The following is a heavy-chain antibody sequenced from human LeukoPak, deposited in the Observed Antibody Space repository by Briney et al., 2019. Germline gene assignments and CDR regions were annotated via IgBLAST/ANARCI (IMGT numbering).Heavy chain of an antibody. Sequence: GGSLILSCTASGFTFGDYAMSWFRQAPGKGLEWVGFIRSKAYGGTTEYAASVKGRFTISRDDSKSIAYLQMNSLKTEDTAVYYCTRPFDYGDHLPFDYWGQGTLVTVSS. V-gene: IGHV3-49*03. J-gene: IGHJ4*02. CDR2: IRSKAYGGTT. CDR1: GFTFGDYA. CDR3: TRPFDYGDHLPFDY. D-gene: IGHD4-17*01.